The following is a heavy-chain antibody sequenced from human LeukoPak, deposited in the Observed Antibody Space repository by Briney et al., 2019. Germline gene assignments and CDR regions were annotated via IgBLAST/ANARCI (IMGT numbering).Heavy chain of an antibody. J-gene: IGHJ3*02. D-gene: IGHD3-10*01. V-gene: IGHV3-23*01. CDR2: ISGTSGNT. CDR1: GFTFSIYA. Sequence: PGGSLRLSCAASGFTFSIYAMSWVRQAPGKGLEWVSSISGTSGNTYYADSVKGRFAISRDNSKDTLYLQMNSLRAEDTAVYYCARAGKTGAAAFDIWGQGTMVTVSS. CDR3: ARAGKTGAAAFDI.